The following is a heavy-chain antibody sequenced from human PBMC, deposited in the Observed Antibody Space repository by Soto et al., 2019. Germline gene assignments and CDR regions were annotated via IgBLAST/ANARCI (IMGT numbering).Heavy chain of an antibody. J-gene: IGHJ5*02. V-gene: IGHV4-39*01. CDR1: GGSISSSSYY. D-gene: IGHD2-15*01. CDR3: ARKAESLDNCSGGSCYGKPPGPWFDP. CDR2: IYYSGST. Sequence: SETLSLTCTVSGGSISSSSYYWGWIRQPPGKGLEWIGSIYYSGSTYYNPSLKSRVTISVDTSKNQFSLKLSSVTAADTAVYYCARKAESLDNCSGGSCYGKPPGPWFDPWGQGTLVTVSS.